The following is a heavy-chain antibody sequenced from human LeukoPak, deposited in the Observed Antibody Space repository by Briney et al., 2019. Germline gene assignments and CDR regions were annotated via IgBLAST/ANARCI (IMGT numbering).Heavy chain of an antibody. J-gene: IGHJ3*02. CDR1: GFTISSYS. Sequence: PGGSLRLSCVVSGFTISSYSMNWVRQAPGKGLEWVSSINENSKDIFYVDSVKGRFTISRDNAKNSLYLQMNSLRADDTAVYYCARVVDEAFDIWGQGTMVTVSS. CDR3: ARVVDEAFDI. CDR2: INENSKDI. V-gene: IGHV3-21*01.